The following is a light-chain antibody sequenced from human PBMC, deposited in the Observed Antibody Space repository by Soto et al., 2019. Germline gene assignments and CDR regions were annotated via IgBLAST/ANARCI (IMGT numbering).Light chain of an antibody. Sequence: EIVMTQSPATLSVSPGDRATISCRASQSVSGNLAWYQQKPGKPPRLLIYGASARTTGIPSRFSGSGSGTEFTLTISSLQSEDFAVYYCQQYNNWSRTFGGGTKVEIK. CDR1: QSVSGN. V-gene: IGKV3-15*01. J-gene: IGKJ4*01. CDR2: GAS. CDR3: QQYNNWSRT.